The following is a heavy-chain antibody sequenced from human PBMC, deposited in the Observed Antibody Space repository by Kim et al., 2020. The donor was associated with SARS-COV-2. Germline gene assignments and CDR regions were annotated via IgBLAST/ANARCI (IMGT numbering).Heavy chain of an antibody. Sequence: SETLSLTCTVSGGSVSSGSYYWSWIRQPPGKGLEWIGYIYYSGSTNYNPSLKSRVTISVDTSKNQFSLKLSSVTAADTAVYYCARDYYYYYGMDVWGQG. CDR3: ARDYYYYYGMDV. V-gene: IGHV4-61*01. CDR2: IYYSGST. J-gene: IGHJ6*02. CDR1: GGSVSSGSYY.